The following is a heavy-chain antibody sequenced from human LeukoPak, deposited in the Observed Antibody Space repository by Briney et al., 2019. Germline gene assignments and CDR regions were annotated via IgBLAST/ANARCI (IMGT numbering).Heavy chain of an antibody. V-gene: IGHV1-18*04. J-gene: IGHJ3*02. Sequence: GASVKVSCEASGYTFTSYGISWVRQAPGQGLEWMGWISAYNGNTNYAQKLQGRVTMTTDTSTSTAYMELRSLRSDDTAVYYCARDRRSSGDSDAFDIWGQGTMVTVSS. D-gene: IGHD6-19*01. CDR2: ISAYNGNT. CDR3: ARDRRSSGDSDAFDI. CDR1: GYTFTSYG.